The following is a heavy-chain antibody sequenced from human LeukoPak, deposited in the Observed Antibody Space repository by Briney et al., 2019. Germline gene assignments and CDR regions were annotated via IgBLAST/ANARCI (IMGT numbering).Heavy chain of an antibody. V-gene: IGHV5-51*01. Sequence: HGESLKISCKSSGYSFTSYWIDWVRQMPGKGLEWMRIIYPGDSDTRYSPSFQGQVTISADKSISTAYLQWSSLKASDTAMYYCARPVHYDRTWNYFDYWGQGTLVTVSS. CDR2: IYPGDSDT. CDR1: GYSFTSYW. D-gene: IGHD3-22*01. J-gene: IGHJ4*02. CDR3: ARPVHYDRTWNYFDY.